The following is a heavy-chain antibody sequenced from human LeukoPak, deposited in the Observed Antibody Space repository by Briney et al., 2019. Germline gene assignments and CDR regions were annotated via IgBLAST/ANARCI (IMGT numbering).Heavy chain of an antibody. D-gene: IGHD6-13*01. J-gene: IGHJ4*02. CDR2: INHSGST. V-gene: IGHV4-34*01. Sequence: SETLSLTCAVYGGSFSGYYWSWNRQPPGKGLEWIGEINHSGSTNYNPSLKSRVTISVDTSKNQFSLKLSSVTAADTAVYYCARVGYSSSYSFDYWGQGTLVTVSS. CDR1: GGSFSGYY. CDR3: ARVGYSSSYSFDY.